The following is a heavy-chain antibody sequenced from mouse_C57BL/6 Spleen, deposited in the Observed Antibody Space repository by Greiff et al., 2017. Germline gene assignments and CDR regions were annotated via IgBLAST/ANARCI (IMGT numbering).Heavy chain of an antibody. CDR2: IYPGDGDT. D-gene: IGHD1-1*01. J-gene: IGHJ2*01. Sequence: QVQLKESGPELVKPGASVKISCKASGYAFSSSWMNWVKQRPGKGLEWIGRIYPGDGDTNYNGKFKGKATLTADKSSSTAYMQLSSLTSEDSAVYFCARASHYYASSPYYFDYWGKGTTLTVSS. CDR3: ARASHYYASSPYYFDY. V-gene: IGHV1-82*01. CDR1: GYAFSSSW.